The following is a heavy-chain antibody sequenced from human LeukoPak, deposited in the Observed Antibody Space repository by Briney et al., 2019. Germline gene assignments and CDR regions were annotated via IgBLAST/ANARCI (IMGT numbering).Heavy chain of an antibody. CDR2: INPNNGAT. CDR1: GYSFTNYA. D-gene: IGHD1-26*01. CDR3: TRESGSYHGNDY. V-gene: IGHV1-2*06. J-gene: IGHJ4*02. Sequence: GASVKVSCKASGYSFTNYAVHWVRQDPGQGLEWMGRINPNNGATNYAQKLQGRVTITGDTSISTAYMELSSLRSDDTAVYYCTRESGSYHGNDYWGQGTLVTVSS.